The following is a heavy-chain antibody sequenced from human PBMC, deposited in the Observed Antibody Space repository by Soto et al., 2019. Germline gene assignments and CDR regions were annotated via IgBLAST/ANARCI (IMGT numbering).Heavy chain of an antibody. J-gene: IGHJ4*02. Sequence: QITLKESGPTLVKSTQTLTLTCTFSGFSLSTTGVGVAWIRQPPGKALEWLALIYWDDDKRYSPSLKTRLTITKGASKNQVVLTMTDIDPVDTGTYYCAHSAWFGELSWVQGTLVTVSS. CDR3: AHSAWFGELS. D-gene: IGHD3-10*01. CDR2: IYWDDDK. CDR1: GFSLSTTGVG. V-gene: IGHV2-5*02.